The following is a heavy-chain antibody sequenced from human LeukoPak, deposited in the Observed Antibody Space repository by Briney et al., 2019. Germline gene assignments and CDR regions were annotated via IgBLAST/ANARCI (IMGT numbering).Heavy chain of an antibody. Sequence: ASVKVSCKASGYTFTGYYMHWVRQAPGQGLEWMGGIIVIFGTSNYAQKFQGRVTIIADESTSTVYMELSSLRSEDTAVYYCARDNGRNYYDRSGYYRTDAFDIWGQGTMVTVSS. CDR2: IIVIFGTS. D-gene: IGHD3-22*01. V-gene: IGHV1-69*13. J-gene: IGHJ3*02. CDR3: ARDNGRNYYDRSGYYRTDAFDI. CDR1: GYTFTGYY.